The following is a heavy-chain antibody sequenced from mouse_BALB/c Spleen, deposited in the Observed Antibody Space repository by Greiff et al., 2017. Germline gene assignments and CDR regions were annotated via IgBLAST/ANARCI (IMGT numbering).Heavy chain of an antibody. V-gene: IGHV3-2*02. Sequence: VQLKESGPGLVKPSQSLSLTCTVTGYSITSYYAWNWIRQLPGNKLEWMGNISYSGSTSYNPSLKSRISITRDTSKNQFFLRLNSVTTEDTATYDCARDGYYSMDYWGQGTSVTVSS. J-gene: IGHJ4*01. CDR1: GYSITSYYA. CDR3: ARDGYYSMDY. CDR2: ISYSGST. D-gene: IGHD2-3*01.